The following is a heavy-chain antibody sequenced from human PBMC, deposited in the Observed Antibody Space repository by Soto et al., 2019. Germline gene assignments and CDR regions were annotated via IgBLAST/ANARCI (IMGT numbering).Heavy chain of an antibody. J-gene: IGHJ4*02. Sequence: SDTLCLTCTVSGGSISSGGYYWSWIRQHPGMGLEWIGYIYYSGSTYYNPSLKSRVTISVDTSKNQFSMKLSSVTAADTAVYYCARGRMTMVRGDPYYFDYWGQGTLVTVSS. CDR3: ARGRMTMVRGDPYYFDY. CDR2: IYYSGST. V-gene: IGHV4-31*03. CDR1: GGSISSGGYY. D-gene: IGHD3-10*01.